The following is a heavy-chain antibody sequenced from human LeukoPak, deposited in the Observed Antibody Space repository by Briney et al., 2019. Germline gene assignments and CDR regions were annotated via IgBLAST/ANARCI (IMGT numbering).Heavy chain of an antibody. CDR3: ARDTTYYESSAYYDSYDI. D-gene: IGHD3-22*01. J-gene: IGHJ3*02. Sequence: GGSLRLSCATSGFTFSSYWMNWVRQAPGKGLEWVANIKRDGSERHCLDSVRGRFTVSRDNAKNSLYLQLNSLRAEDTAVYFCARDTTYYESSAYYDSYDIWGQGTMVTVSS. CDR2: IKRDGSER. V-gene: IGHV3-7*01. CDR1: GFTFSSYW.